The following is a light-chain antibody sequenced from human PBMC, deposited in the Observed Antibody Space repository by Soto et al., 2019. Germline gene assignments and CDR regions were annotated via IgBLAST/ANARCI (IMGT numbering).Light chain of an antibody. Sequence: DIQMTQSPSSLSASVGDRITITCQASQSISNYLNWYQHKPGKAPKVLIYGASNLQSGVPSRFSGSGSGTDFTLTISSLQREDFATYFCQQSYSSSWTFGPGTKVDIK. CDR1: QSISNY. V-gene: IGKV1-39*01. CDR2: GAS. J-gene: IGKJ1*01. CDR3: QQSYSSSWT.